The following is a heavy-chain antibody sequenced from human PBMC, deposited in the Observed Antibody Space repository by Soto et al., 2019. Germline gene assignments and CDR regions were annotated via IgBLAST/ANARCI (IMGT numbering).Heavy chain of an antibody. V-gene: IGHV3-33*01. CDR1: GFTFSSYG. J-gene: IGHJ4*02. D-gene: IGHD1-26*01. CDR3: AREDGSYGPFDY. Sequence: PGGSLRLSCAASGFTFSSYGMHWVRQAPGKGLEWVAVIWYDGSNKYYADSVKGRFTISRDNSKNTLYPQMNSLRAEDTAVYYCAREDGSYGPFDYWGQGTLVTVSS. CDR2: IWYDGSNK.